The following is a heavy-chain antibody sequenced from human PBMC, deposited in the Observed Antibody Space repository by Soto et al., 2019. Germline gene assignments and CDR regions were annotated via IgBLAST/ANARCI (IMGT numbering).Heavy chain of an antibody. D-gene: IGHD6-19*01. V-gene: IGHV3-23*01. CDR2: ISGSGDST. Sequence: GGSLRLSCAASGFTFSSYAMSWVRQAPGKGQEWVSGISGSGDSTYYADSVKGRFTISRDNSKNTLYLQMNSLRAEDTAVYYCAKGVPGIAVAGTGYFQHWGQGTLVTVSS. J-gene: IGHJ1*01. CDR3: AKGVPGIAVAGTGYFQH. CDR1: GFTFSSYA.